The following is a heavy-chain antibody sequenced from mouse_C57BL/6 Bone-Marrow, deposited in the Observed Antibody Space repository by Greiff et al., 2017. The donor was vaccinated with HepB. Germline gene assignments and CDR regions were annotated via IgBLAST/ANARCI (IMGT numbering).Heavy chain of an antibody. D-gene: IGHD1-1*01. CDR2: IDPSDSYT. CDR1: GYTFTSYW. Sequence: VQLQQPGAELVKPGASVKLSCKASGYTFTSYWMQWVKQRPGQGLEWIGEIDPSDSYTNYNQKFKGKATLTVDTSSSTAYMQLSSLTSEDSAVYYCARNLYYGSSYWYVDVWGTGTTVTVSS. V-gene: IGHV1-50*01. J-gene: IGHJ1*03. CDR3: ARNLYYGSSYWYVDV.